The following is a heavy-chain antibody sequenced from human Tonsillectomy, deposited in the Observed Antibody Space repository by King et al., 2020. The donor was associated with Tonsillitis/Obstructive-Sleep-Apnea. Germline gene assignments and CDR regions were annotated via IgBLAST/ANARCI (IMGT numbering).Heavy chain of an antibody. J-gene: IGHJ6*03. Sequence: QLQESGPGLVKPSETLSLTCTVSGGSISGYYWSWIRQPPGKGLEWIGYTDDSGSTNYNPPLKSRVTISVDTSKNQFSLKLNSVTAADTAVYYCARSTTVTTLDYYYYCMDVWGKGTTVTVSS. CDR3: ARSTTVTTLDYYYYCMDV. CDR1: GGSISGYY. CDR2: TDDSGST. D-gene: IGHD4-17*01. V-gene: IGHV4-59*01.